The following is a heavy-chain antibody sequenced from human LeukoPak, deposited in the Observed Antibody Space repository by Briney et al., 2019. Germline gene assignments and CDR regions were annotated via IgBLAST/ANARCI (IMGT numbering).Heavy chain of an antibody. V-gene: IGHV4-59*01. J-gene: IGHJ6*03. Sequence: SETLSLTCTVSGGSISSYYWSWIRQPPGKGLEWIGYIHYTGSTSYNPSLKSRVTMSVDTSKNQFSLKLSSVTAADTAVYYCARVEEGYGSGRRENYYYYYMDVWGKGTTVTISS. CDR1: GGSISSYY. CDR3: ARVEEGYGSGRRENYYYYYMDV. CDR2: IHYTGST. D-gene: IGHD3-10*01.